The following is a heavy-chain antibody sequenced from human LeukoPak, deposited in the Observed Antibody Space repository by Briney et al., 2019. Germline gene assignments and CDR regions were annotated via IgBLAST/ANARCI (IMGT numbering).Heavy chain of an antibody. Sequence: ASVKVSCKASGYTLTAYYMHWVRQAPGQGLEWMGLINPGGGDTSYAQNLQGRVTMTRDTSTSTVYLELSNLRSEDTAVYYCARGPRGQRFDYWGQGTLVTVSS. CDR1: GYTLTAYY. CDR3: ARGPRGQRFDY. J-gene: IGHJ4*02. D-gene: IGHD1-1*01. CDR2: INPGGGDT. V-gene: IGHV1-46*01.